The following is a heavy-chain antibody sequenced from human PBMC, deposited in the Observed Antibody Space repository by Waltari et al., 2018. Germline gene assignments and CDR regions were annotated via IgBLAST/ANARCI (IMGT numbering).Heavy chain of an antibody. Sequence: QVQLVQSGSELKKPGASVKVSCTASGYTFSTYAMNWVRQPPGQGLAWMGWINTNTGNPTYAQGFTGRFVFSLDTSVSTAYLQISSLKAEDTAVYYCARSGRSGFRELLYYYGMDVWGQGTTVTVSS. CDR1: GYTFSTYA. D-gene: IGHD3-10*01. J-gene: IGHJ6*02. CDR2: INTNTGNP. CDR3: ARSGRSGFRELLYYYGMDV. V-gene: IGHV7-4-1*02.